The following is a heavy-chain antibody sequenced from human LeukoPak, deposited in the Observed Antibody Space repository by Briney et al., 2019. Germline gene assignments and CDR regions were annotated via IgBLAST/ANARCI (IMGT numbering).Heavy chain of an antibody. Sequence: PSETLSLTCTVSGGSISSYYWSWIRQPPGKGLEWIGYIYSSGSTNYNPSLKSRVTISVDTSKNQFSLKLSSVTAADTAVYYCARGPYKWELLQHFDYWGQGTLVTVSS. J-gene: IGHJ4*02. CDR1: GGSISSYY. CDR3: ARGPYKWELLQHFDY. V-gene: IGHV4-59*01. D-gene: IGHD1-26*01. CDR2: IYSSGST.